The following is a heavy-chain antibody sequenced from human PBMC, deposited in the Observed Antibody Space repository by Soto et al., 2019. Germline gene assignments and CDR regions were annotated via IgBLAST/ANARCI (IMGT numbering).Heavy chain of an antibody. J-gene: IGHJ4*02. CDR2: INWNGGST. V-gene: IGHV3-20*04. Sequence: GGSLRLSCAASGFTFDDYGISWVRQAPGKGLEWVSGINWNGGSTGYADSVKGRFTISRDNAKNSLYLQMNSLRAEDTALYYCARVGVGCSSTSCYAWYYFDYWGQGP. D-gene: IGHD2-2*01. CDR1: GFTFDDYG. CDR3: ARVGVGCSSTSCYAWYYFDY.